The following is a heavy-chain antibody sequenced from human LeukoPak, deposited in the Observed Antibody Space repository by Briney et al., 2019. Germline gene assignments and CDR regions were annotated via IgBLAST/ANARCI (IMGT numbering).Heavy chain of an antibody. CDR3: ARELPREVTLDY. J-gene: IGHJ4*01. CDR2: IFGDGTTT. CDR1: EFDFFSYG. Sequence: PGGSLRLSCVASEFDFFSYGMQWVRQAPGKGLVWVSRIFGDGTTTSYADSVKGRFTISRDNAKNTLYLQMNSLRAEDTAVYYCARELPREVTLDYWGQGTLVTVSP. D-gene: IGHD2-21*02. V-gene: IGHV3-74*01.